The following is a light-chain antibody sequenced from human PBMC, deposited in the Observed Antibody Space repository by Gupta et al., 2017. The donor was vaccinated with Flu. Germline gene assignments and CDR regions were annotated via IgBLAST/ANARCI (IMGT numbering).Light chain of an antibody. Sequence: GQTNRIGGGGNKIASKCLHWYQQKPGQAPVRVVDDDSDRPSGIPERFSGSNSGTTATLSISRVEAGDEADYYCQVWDRSSDRGVFGGGTKLTVL. CDR1: KIASKC. CDR2: DDS. CDR3: QVWDRSSDRGV. J-gene: IGLJ3*02. V-gene: IGLV3-21*02.